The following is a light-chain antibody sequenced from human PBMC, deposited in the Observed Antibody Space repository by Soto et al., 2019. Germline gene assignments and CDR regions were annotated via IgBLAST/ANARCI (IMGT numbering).Light chain of an antibody. V-gene: IGKV3-20*01. Sequence: EIVLTQSPGTLSLSPGERATLSCRARQSVSSSYLAWYQQKPGQAPRLLIYGASSRATGIPDRFSGSGSGTDFTLTISRLEPEDFAVYYFQQYGSSSITFGQGTRLEIK. CDR1: QSVSSSY. CDR3: QQYGSSSIT. CDR2: GAS. J-gene: IGKJ5*01.